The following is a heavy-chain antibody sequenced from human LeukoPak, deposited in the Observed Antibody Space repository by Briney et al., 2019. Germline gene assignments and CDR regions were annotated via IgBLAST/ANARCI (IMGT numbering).Heavy chain of an antibody. D-gene: IGHD3-9*01. CDR2: IRLDGVTT. Sequence: GGSLRLSCAASGFTFSTYGMHWVRQAPGKGLEWVAFIRLDGVTTYHADSVKGRFTISRDNSKNTLYLQMNSLRTEDTAMYYCAKGYDTRHWGQGALVIVSS. CDR1: GFTFSTYG. CDR3: AKGYDTRH. J-gene: IGHJ1*01. V-gene: IGHV3-30*02.